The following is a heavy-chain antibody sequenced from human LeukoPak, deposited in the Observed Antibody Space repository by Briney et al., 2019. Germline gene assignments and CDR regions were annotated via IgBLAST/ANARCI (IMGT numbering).Heavy chain of an antibody. CDR1: GFTFSSYG. CDR2: IRSDGSNK. D-gene: IGHD5-18*01. V-gene: IGHV3-30*02. CDR3: ARRGYSLFDY. Sequence: PGGSLRLSCAASGFTFSSYGIHWVRQAPGKVLEWVAFIRSDGSNKYYADSVKGRFTISRDNSKNTLYLQMNSLRAEDTAVYYCARRGYSLFDYWGQGTLVTVSS. J-gene: IGHJ4*02.